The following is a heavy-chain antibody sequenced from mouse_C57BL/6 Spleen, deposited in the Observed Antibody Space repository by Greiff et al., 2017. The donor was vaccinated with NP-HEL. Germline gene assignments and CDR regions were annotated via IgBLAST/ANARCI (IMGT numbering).Heavy chain of an antibody. CDR3: ARRQYYGSSSSYWYFDV. D-gene: IGHD1-1*01. CDR1: GYTFTSYD. J-gene: IGHJ1*03. CDR2: IYPRDGST. Sequence: QVQLKESGPELVKPGASVKLSCKASGYTFTSYDINWVKQRPGQGLEWIGWIYPRDGSTKYNEKFKGKATLTVDTSSSTAYMELHSLTSEDSAVYFCARRQYYGSSSSYWYFDVWGTGTTVTVSS. V-gene: IGHV1-85*01.